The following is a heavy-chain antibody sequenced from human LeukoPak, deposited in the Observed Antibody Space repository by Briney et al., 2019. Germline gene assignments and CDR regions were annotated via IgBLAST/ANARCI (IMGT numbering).Heavy chain of an antibody. CDR3: ARNLYGDYVGDY. CDR2: ISSSSRTI. D-gene: IGHD4-17*01. J-gene: IGHJ4*02. V-gene: IGHV3-48*01. CDR1: GFTFSSYS. Sequence: GGSLRLSCAASGFTFSSYSLNWVRQAPGKGLEWVSYISSSSRTIYYTDSVKGRFTISRDNAKNSLYLQMNSLRVEDTAVYYCARNLYGDYVGDYWGQGILVTVSS.